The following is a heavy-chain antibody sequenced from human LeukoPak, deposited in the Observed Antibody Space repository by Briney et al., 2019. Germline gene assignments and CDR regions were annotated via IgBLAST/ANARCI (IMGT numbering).Heavy chain of an antibody. Sequence: GGSLRLSRAASGFTFSSYDMHWVRQATGKGLEWVSAIGTAGDTYYPGSVKGRFTISRDNSKNTLYLQMNSLRAEDTAVHYCARDVATAEVGGYYYGMDVWGQGTTVTVSS. D-gene: IGHD6-13*01. CDR3: ARDVATAEVGGYYYGMDV. J-gene: IGHJ6*02. CDR1: GFTFSSYD. V-gene: IGHV3-13*01. CDR2: IGTAGDT.